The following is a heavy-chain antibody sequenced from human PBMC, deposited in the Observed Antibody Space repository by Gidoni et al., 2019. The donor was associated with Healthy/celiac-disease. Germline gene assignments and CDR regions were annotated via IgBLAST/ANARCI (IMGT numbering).Heavy chain of an antibody. D-gene: IGHD2-2*02. CDR2: IIPILGIA. V-gene: IGHV1-69*08. J-gene: IGHJ6*02. CDR3: AREGVVPAAIFHYYYGMDV. Sequence: QVQLVQSGAEVKKPGSSVNVSCKASGGTFSSYTISWVRQAPGQGLEWIGRIIPILGIANYAQKIQGRVTITADKSTSTAYMELSSLRSEDTAVYYCAREGVVPAAIFHYYYGMDVWGQGTTVTVSS. CDR1: GGTFSSYT.